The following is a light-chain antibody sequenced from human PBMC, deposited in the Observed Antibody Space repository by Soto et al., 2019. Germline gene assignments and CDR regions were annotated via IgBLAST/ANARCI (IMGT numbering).Light chain of an antibody. J-gene: IGKJ4*01. CDR1: QSVLYSSNNKNY. V-gene: IGKV4-1*01. Sequence: DIVMTQSPDSLAVSLGERATINCKSSQSVLYSSNNKNYLAWYQQKPGQPPKLLIYWASTRESGVPDRFSGSGSGTDFTLTISSRQAEDVAVYYCQQYYSTPLTFGGGTKVKIK. CDR2: WAS. CDR3: QQYYSTPLT.